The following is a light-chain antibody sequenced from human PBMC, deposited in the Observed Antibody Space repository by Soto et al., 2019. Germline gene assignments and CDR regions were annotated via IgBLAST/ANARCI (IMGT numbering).Light chain of an antibody. V-gene: IGKV3-15*01. J-gene: IGKJ2*01. CDR3: QQYGSSPPMYT. CDR1: QSVSSN. Sequence: EIVMTQSPATLSVSPGERATLSCRASQSVSSNLAWYQQKPGQAPRLLIYGAFTRATGIPARFSGSGSGTEFTLTISSLQSEDFAVYYCQQYGSSPPMYTFGQGTKLEIK. CDR2: GAF.